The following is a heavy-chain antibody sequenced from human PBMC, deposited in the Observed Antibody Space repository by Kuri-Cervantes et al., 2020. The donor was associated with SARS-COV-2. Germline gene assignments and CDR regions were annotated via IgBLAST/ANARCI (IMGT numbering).Heavy chain of an antibody. D-gene: IGHD3-22*01. CDR1: GGCFRGYY. Sequence: SQTLSLTCAVYGGCFRGYYGSWIRQTPGKGQEWIRELNHSGSTNYNPSLKSRVTISVDTSKNQFLLKLSSVTAADTAVYYCARGRYDFDYWGQGTMVTVSS. CDR2: LNHSGST. J-gene: IGHJ4*02. V-gene: IGHV4-34*01. CDR3: ARGRYDFDY.